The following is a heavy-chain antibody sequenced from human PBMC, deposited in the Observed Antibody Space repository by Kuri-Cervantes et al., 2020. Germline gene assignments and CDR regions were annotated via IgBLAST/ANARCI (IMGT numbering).Heavy chain of an antibody. D-gene: IGHD1/OR15-1a*01. J-gene: IGHJ6*02. CDR2: ISYDGSHK. Sequence: GESLKISCAASTFTFSPYALHWLRLAPGKGLEWLSSISYDGSHKFYADSVKGRFTISRDNSKNTLYLQMNSLRADDTGIYYCATKEIWGQGTAVTVSS. CDR3: ATKEI. CDR1: TFTFSPYA. V-gene: IGHV3-30-3*01.